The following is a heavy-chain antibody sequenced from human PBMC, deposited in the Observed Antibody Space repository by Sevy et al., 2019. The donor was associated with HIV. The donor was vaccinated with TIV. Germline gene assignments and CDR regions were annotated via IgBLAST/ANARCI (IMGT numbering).Heavy chain of an antibody. D-gene: IGHD1-26*01. V-gene: IGHV4-59*08. CDR1: GGSITSLY. Sequence: AENLSLTCTVSGGSITSLYWGWIRQPPGKGLEWIANIYYIGNTNYNPSLKSRVTITLDTSKNQFSLRLRSVTAADTAIDYCAGENAWGRGYSWGQGTLVTVSS. J-gene: IGHJ4*02. CDR3: AGENAWGRGYS. CDR2: IYYIGNT.